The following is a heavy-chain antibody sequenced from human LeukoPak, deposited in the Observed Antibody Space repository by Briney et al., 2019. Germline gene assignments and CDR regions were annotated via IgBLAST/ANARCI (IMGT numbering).Heavy chain of an antibody. CDR2: INSAGSST. CDR1: GFTFSTDW. D-gene: IGHD1-26*01. V-gene: IGHV3-74*01. J-gene: IGHJ4*02. CDR3: ARATPGWWELQR. Sequence: PGGSLRLSGAASGFTFSTDWMHWVRQAPGKGLVWVSRINSAGSSTNYADSVKGRFTISRDNAKNTLYLQMNSLRAEDTAVYYCARATPGWWELQRWGQGTLVTVSS.